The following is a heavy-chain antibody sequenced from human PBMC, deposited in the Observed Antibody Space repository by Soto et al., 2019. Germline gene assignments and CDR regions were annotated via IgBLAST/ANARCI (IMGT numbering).Heavy chain of an antibody. J-gene: IGHJ4*02. V-gene: IGHV4-30-4*01. D-gene: IGHD3-3*01. CDR2: IYNSGST. CDR1: GGSVSSGGYF. CDR3: ARGPSADKIDF. Sequence: QVQLQESGPGLVEPSQTLSLTCTVSGGSVSSGGYFWSWIRQPPGEGLEWIGHIYNSGSTYSNPSLRGRVTISVDTSKSQFSLKRRSVTAADTAVYYCARGPSADKIDFWGQGTLVTVSS.